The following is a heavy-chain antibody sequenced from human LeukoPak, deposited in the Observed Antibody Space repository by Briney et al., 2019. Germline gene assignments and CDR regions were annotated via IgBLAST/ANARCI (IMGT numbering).Heavy chain of an antibody. J-gene: IGHJ4*02. CDR1: GFTFSSYW. CDR3: TANYNY. D-gene: IGHD3-10*01. Sequence: GGSLRLSCAASGFTFSSYWMHWVRQVPGKGLVWVSRINSDESRTNYADSVKGRFTISRDNAKNTLYLHMNSLRAEDTAVYYCTANYNYWGQGTLVTVSS. CDR2: INSDESRT. V-gene: IGHV3-74*01.